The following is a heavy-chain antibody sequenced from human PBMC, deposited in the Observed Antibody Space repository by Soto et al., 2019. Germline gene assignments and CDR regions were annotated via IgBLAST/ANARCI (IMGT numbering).Heavy chain of an antibody. D-gene: IGHD3-3*01. Sequence: PGGSLRLSCAASGFTFSSYSMNWVRQAPGKGLEWVSYISSSSSTIYYADSVKGRFTISRDNAKNSLYLQMNSLRAEDTAVYYCARDYDRGPYYFDYWGQGTQVTVSS. CDR3: ARDYDRGPYYFDY. CDR1: GFTFSSYS. CDR2: ISSSSSTI. V-gene: IGHV3-48*01. J-gene: IGHJ4*02.